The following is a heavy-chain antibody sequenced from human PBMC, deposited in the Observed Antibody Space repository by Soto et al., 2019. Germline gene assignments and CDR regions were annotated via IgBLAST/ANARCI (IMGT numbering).Heavy chain of an antibody. V-gene: IGHV3-15*01. D-gene: IGHD3-16*01. Sequence: EVQLVESGGGLVKPGGSLRLSCAATGFTFSYAWMSWVRQAPGKGLEWVGRIKNKIDGGTTDYAEPVKGRFIISRDDSDTTLYLQMNSLKTEDTAVYYCTTDPGSGDNVRGWGQGTLVTVSS. CDR1: GFTFSYAW. CDR3: TTDPGSGDNVRG. J-gene: IGHJ4*02. CDR2: IKNKIDGGTT.